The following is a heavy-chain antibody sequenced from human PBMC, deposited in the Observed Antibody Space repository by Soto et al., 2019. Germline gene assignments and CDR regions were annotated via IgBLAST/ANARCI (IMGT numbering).Heavy chain of an antibody. CDR1: GFTFSSYG. CDR2: MWYDGSNK. CDR3: ARVSLWFGDIARGMDG. D-gene: IGHD3-10*01. V-gene: IGHV3-33*01. Sequence: GGSLRLSCAASGFTFSSYGMHWVRQAPGKGLEWVAVMWYDGSNKYYADSVKGRFTISRDNSKNTLYLQMNSLRAEDTAVYYCARVSLWFGDIARGMDGWGQGTTVPVSS. J-gene: IGHJ6*02.